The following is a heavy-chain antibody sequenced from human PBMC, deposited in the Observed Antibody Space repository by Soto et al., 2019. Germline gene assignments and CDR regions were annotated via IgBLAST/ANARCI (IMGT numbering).Heavy chain of an antibody. CDR3: ARDLMGGYDWFPWFDP. CDR2: ISSSSSTI. CDR1: GFTFSSYS. D-gene: IGHD5-12*01. J-gene: IGHJ5*02. Sequence: GGSLRLSCAASGFTFSSYSMNWVRQAPGKGLEWVSYISSSSSTIYYADSVKGRFTISRDNVKNSLYLQMNSLRAEDTAVYYCARDLMGGYDWFPWFDPWGQGXLVTVSS. V-gene: IGHV3-48*01.